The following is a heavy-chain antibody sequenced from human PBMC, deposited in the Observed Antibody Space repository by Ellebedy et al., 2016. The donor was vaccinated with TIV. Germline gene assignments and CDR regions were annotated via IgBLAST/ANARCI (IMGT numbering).Heavy chain of an antibody. CDR3: ARDYPYYESGNY. CDR2: IYPSSDDT. V-gene: IGHV1-18*04. Sequence: AASVKVSCKASGGTFTSYTINWVRQAPGQGLEWMGWIYPSSDDTYSAQSLQGRLTMTTDTSTTTVYMELRSLRSDDTAVYYCARDYPYYESGNYWGQGTLVTVSS. CDR1: GGTFTSYT. J-gene: IGHJ4*02. D-gene: IGHD3-22*01.